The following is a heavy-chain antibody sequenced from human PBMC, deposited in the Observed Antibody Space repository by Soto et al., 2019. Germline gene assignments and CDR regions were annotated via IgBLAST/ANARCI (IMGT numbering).Heavy chain of an antibody. V-gene: IGHV5-51*01. D-gene: IGHD3-3*01. CDR2: IYPGDSDT. CDR1: GYSFTSYW. CDR3: ARSTYYDFWSGYSPYYYYMDV. Sequence: GESLKISCKGSGYSFTSYWIGWVRQMPGKGLEWMGIIYPGDSDTRYSPSFQGQVTISADKSISTAYPQWSSLKASDTAMYYCARSTYYDFWSGYSPYYYYMDVWGKGTTVTVS. J-gene: IGHJ6*03.